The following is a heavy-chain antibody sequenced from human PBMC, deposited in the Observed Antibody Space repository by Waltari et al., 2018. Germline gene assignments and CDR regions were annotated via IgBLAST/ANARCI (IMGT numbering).Heavy chain of an antibody. CDR3: AKWNEVNGSFDS. CDR2: GHNSGRT. D-gene: IGHD1-1*01. CDR1: GGSVTSFF. J-gene: IGHJ4*02. Sequence: QVQLQQSGPGLVKPSETLSLTCSVSGGSVTSFFWNWMRQPPGKGLEWIGYGHNSGRTKFNPSLRSRATISVDRSNNQISLKLNSVTAADTAVYYCAKWNEVNGSFDSWGQGTLVTVSS. V-gene: IGHV4-59*02.